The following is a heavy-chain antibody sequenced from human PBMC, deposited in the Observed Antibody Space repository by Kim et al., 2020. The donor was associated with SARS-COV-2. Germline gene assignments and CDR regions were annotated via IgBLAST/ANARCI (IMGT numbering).Heavy chain of an antibody. V-gene: IGHV3-33*01. J-gene: IGHJ6*02. Sequence: ADSLTGRFDISRDNSTNTLYLQMNSLRAEDTAVYYCARDLTGVLGYGMDVWGQGTTVTVSS. D-gene: IGHD7-27*01. CDR3: ARDLTGVLGYGMDV.